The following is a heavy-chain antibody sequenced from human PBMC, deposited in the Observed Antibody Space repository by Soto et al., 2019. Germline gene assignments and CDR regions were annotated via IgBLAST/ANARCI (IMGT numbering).Heavy chain of an antibody. J-gene: IGHJ5*02. Sequence: EVQLLESGGGLVQPGGSLRLSCAASGFTFSSYAMSWVRQAPGKGLEWVSAISGSGGSTYYADSVKGRFTISRDNSKNTLYLQMNSLRAEDTAVYYCAKASGPGRYFDWAENWFDPWGQGTLVTVSS. CDR2: ISGSGGST. CDR1: GFTFSSYA. D-gene: IGHD3-9*01. V-gene: IGHV3-23*01. CDR3: AKASGPGRYFDWAENWFDP.